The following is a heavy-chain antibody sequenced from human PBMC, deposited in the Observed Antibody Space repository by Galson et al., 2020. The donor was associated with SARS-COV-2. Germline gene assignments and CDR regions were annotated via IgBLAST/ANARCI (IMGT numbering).Heavy chain of an antibody. J-gene: IGHJ6*02. D-gene: IGHD6-6*01. V-gene: IGHV3-23*01. CDR1: GFTFSRYA. Sequence: GESLKISCAASGFTFSRYAMSWVRQAPGKGLEWVSIISGSGGSTDYTDSVKGRFTISRDNSQNTMYLQMNSLRAEDTAAYFCAKDNREGNLHLVIYFQFYGMDVWGQGTTVTVSS. CDR2: ISGSGGST. CDR3: AKDNREGNLHLVIYFQFYGMDV.